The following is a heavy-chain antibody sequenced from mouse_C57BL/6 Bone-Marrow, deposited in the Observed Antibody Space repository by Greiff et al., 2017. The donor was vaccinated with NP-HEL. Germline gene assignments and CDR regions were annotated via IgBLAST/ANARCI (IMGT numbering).Heavy chain of an antibody. CDR2: IHPNSGST. CDR3: ARDSNYKKFAY. Sequence: VQLQQPGAELVKPGASVKLSCKASGYTFTSYWMHWVKQRPGQGLEWIGMIHPNSGSTNYNEKFKSKATLTVDKSSSTAYMQLSSLTSEDSAVYYCARDSNYKKFAYWGQGTLVTVSA. D-gene: IGHD2-5*01. CDR1: GYTFTSYW. J-gene: IGHJ3*01. V-gene: IGHV1-64*01.